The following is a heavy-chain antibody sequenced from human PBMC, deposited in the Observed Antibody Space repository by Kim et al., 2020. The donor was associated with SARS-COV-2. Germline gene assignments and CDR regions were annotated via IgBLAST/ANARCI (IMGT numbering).Heavy chain of an antibody. V-gene: IGHV3-48*02. Sequence: YYADSVKGRFTISRDNAKNSLYLQMNSLRDEDTAVYYCARAGGYDVGLDVWGQGTTVTVSS. J-gene: IGHJ6*02. CDR3: ARAGGYDVGLDV. D-gene: IGHD5-12*01.